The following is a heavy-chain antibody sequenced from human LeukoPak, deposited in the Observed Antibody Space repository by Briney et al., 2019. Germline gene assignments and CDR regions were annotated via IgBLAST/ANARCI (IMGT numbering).Heavy chain of an antibody. CDR1: GFTFSSYA. J-gene: IGHJ6*02. CDR3: AKDLHSSSWFYYHYYGMDV. D-gene: IGHD6-13*01. CDR2: ISGSGGST. Sequence: GGSLRLSCAASGFTFSSYAMSWVRQAPGKGLEWVSAISGSGGSTYYADSVKGRFTISRDNSKNTLYLQMNSLRAEDTAVYYCAKDLHSSSWFYYHYYGMDVWGQGTTVTVSS. V-gene: IGHV3-23*01.